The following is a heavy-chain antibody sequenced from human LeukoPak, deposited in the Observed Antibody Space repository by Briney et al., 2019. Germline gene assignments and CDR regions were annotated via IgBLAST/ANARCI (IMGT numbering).Heavy chain of an antibody. CDR1: GFTFSSYA. Sequence: GRSLRLSCAASGFTFSSYAMHWVRQAPGKGLEWVAVISYDGSNKYYADSVKGRFTISRDNSENTLYLQMNSLRAEDTAVYYCASGYCSSTSCYNIDYWGQGTLVTVSS. J-gene: IGHJ4*02. V-gene: IGHV3-30-3*01. CDR2: ISYDGSNK. CDR3: ASGYCSSTSCYNIDY. D-gene: IGHD2-2*02.